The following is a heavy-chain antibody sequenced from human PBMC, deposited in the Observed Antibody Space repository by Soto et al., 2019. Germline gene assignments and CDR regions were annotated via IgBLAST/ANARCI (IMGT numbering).Heavy chain of an antibody. CDR2: INVGNGNT. J-gene: IGHJ6*02. CDR3: ARGMLWFREFSGMDI. CDR1: GYIFTTYA. D-gene: IGHD3-10*01. V-gene: IGHV1-3*01. Sequence: ASVKVSCTTSGYIFTTYAVNWVRQAPGQGLEWMGWINVGNGNTKYLQRFQDRLTITRDTSASTVYMELSSLSSEDTALYFCARGMLWFREFSGMDIWGQGTSVTVSS.